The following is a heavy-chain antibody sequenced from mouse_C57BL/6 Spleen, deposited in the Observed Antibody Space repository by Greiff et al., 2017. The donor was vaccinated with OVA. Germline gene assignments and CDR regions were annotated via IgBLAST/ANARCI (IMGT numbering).Heavy chain of an antibody. Sequence: VQLQQPGAELVKPGASVKVSCKASGYTFTSSWMPWVKQRPAQGLEWIGRIHPSDGDTNYNQKFKGKATLTVDKSSSTAYMQLSSLTSEDSAVYYYAILPFDYWGQGTTLTVSS. J-gene: IGHJ2*01. V-gene: IGHV1-74*01. CDR2: IHPSDGDT. D-gene: IGHD5-5*01. CDR3: AILPFDY. CDR1: GYTFTSSW.